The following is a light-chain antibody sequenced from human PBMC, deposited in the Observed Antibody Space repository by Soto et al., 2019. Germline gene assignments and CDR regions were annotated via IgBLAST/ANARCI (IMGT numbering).Light chain of an antibody. CDR3: SSFASSNTWV. CDR1: RSDVGAYNY. Sequence: QSALTQPPSASGSPGQSVTISCTGTRSDVGAYNYVSWYQQHAGKATKLVIYEVTKRPSGVPDRFSGSKSANTASLTVSGLQAEDEADYYCSSFASSNTWVFGGGTKLTVL. V-gene: IGLV2-8*01. J-gene: IGLJ3*02. CDR2: EVT.